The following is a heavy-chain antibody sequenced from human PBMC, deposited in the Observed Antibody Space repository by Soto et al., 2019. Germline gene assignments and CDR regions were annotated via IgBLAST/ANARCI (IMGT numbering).Heavy chain of an antibody. CDR3: AGTTSHYWYYMDV. D-gene: IGHD1-7*01. J-gene: IGHJ6*03. CDR1: VDTVSIYSGS. Sequence: PSQGLSVTCALSVDTVSIYSGSWNWYRQSRSRGLEWLGRTYYRSRWYNDYAVSVKSRITVNPDTSKNQFSLQLTSVTPEDTAVYYCAGTTSHYWYYMDVWGKGTTVTVSS. V-gene: IGHV6-1*01. CDR2: TYYRSRWYN.